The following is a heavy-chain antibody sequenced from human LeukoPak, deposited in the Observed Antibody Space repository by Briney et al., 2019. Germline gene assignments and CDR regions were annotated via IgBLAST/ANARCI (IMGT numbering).Heavy chain of an antibody. J-gene: IGHJ3*02. CDR3: ARDWHSGSYHDAFDI. Sequence: GGSLRLSCAASGFTFDDYGMSWVRQAPGKGLELVSGINWNGGSTGYADSVKGRFTISRDNAKNSLYLQMNSLRAEDTALYYCARDWHSGSYHDAFDIWGQGTMVTVSS. D-gene: IGHD1-26*01. V-gene: IGHV3-20*04. CDR1: GFTFDDYG. CDR2: INWNGGST.